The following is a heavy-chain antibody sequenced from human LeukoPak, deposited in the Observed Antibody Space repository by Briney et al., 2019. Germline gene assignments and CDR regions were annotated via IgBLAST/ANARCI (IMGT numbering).Heavy chain of an antibody. D-gene: IGHD2-21*02. V-gene: IGHV4-31*03. Sequence: MSSQTLSLTCTVSGGSISSGGYYWSWIRQHPGKGLEWIGYIYYSGSTYYNPSLKSRVTISVDTSKNQFSLKLSSVTAADTAVYYCARFTKRDCGGDCYPPAGEYFQHWGQGTLVTVSS. CDR1: GGSISSGGYY. CDR2: IYYSGST. J-gene: IGHJ1*01. CDR3: ARFTKRDCGGDCYPPAGEYFQH.